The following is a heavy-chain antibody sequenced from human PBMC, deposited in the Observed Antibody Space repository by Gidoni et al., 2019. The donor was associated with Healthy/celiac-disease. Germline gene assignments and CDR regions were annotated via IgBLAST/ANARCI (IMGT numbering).Heavy chain of an antibody. J-gene: IGHJ3*02. V-gene: IGHV4-39*01. Sequence: QLQLQESGPGLVKPSETLSLTCTVSGGSISSSSYYWGWIRQPPGKGLEWIGSIYYSGSTYYNPSLKSRVTISVDTSKNQFSLKLSSVTAADTAVYYCARQNSRSYYDSSGYYYGDAFDIWGQGTMVTVSS. CDR2: IYYSGST. D-gene: IGHD3-22*01. CDR1: GGSISSSSYY. CDR3: ARQNSRSYYDSSGYYYGDAFDI.